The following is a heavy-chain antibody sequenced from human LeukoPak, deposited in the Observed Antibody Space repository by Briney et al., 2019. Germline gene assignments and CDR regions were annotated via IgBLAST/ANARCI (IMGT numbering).Heavy chain of an antibody. V-gene: IGHV3-9*01. CDR3: AKDTGYSFVRYYFDY. Sequence: GGSLRLSCAASEFTFDDYAMHWVRQAPGKGLEWVSGISWNSGNIVYADSVKGRFIISRDNAKNSLYLQMNSLRAEDTALYYCAKDTGYSFVRYYFDYWGQGTLVTVSS. CDR1: EFTFDDYA. CDR2: ISWNSGNI. D-gene: IGHD5-18*01. J-gene: IGHJ4*02.